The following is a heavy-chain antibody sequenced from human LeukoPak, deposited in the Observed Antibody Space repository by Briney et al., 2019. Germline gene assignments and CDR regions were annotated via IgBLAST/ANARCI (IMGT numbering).Heavy chain of an antibody. Sequence: GGSLRLSCGASGFTFSNYGMLWVRQAPGKGLEWVAVISFDGSLQYYTDSVKGRFTISRDISTNTLYLQMNSLRPEDTAVYYCARGHLRIAALIDYWGQGTLVTVSS. V-gene: IGHV3-30*19. CDR1: GFTFSNYG. CDR2: ISFDGSLQ. J-gene: IGHJ4*02. D-gene: IGHD6-6*01. CDR3: ARGHLRIAALIDY.